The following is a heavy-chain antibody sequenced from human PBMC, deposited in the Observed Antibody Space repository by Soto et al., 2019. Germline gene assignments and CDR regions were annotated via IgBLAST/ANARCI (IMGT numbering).Heavy chain of an antibody. CDR3: ARHSDCSGGSCYSRWFDP. J-gene: IGHJ5*02. CDR2: IYYSGST. CDR1: GGSISSSSYY. Sequence: QLQLQESGPGLVKPSETLSLTCTVSGGSISSSSYYLGWIRQPPGKGLEWIGSIYYSGSTYYNPSLTSRVTISVDTSKNQFSLKLSSVTAADTAVYYCARHSDCSGGSCYSRWFDPWGQGTLVTVSS. V-gene: IGHV4-39*01. D-gene: IGHD2-15*01.